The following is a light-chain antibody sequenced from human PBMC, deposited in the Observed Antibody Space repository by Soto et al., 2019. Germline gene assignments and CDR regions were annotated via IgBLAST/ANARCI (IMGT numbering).Light chain of an antibody. V-gene: IGLV1-44*01. Sequence: QSVLTQPPSASGTPGQRVTISCSGSSSNIGSNSVNWYQQLPGTAPQLLMYSSNQRPSGVPDRFSGSKSGTSASLAISGLQSEDEADYYCAAWDDSLNGVVFGGGTKLTVL. CDR3: AAWDDSLNGVV. CDR1: SSNIGSNS. J-gene: IGLJ2*01. CDR2: SSN.